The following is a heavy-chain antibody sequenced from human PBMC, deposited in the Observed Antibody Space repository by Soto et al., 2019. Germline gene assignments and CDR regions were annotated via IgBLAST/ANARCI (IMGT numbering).Heavy chain of an antibody. CDR1: GFIFRRYW. J-gene: IGHJ4*02. CDR3: VRELDRYGRFHY. D-gene: IGHD1-1*01. Sequence: PGGSLRLSCSASGFIFRRYWMAWVRQAPGKCLEWVATIKLDGREKNYLDSVQGRFTISRDDAENSMSLQMSSLRGEDTAVYFCVRELDRYGRFHYWGLGXPVTVYS. V-gene: IGHV3-7*01. CDR2: IKLDGREK.